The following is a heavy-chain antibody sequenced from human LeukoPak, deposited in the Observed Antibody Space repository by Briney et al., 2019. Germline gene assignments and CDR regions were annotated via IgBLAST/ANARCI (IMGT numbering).Heavy chain of an antibody. D-gene: IGHD3-10*01. V-gene: IGHV4-59*01. Sequence: SETLSLTCTVSGGSISSYYWSWVRQPPGKGLGWIGYIYYSGSTNYNPSLKSRVTISVDTSKNQFSLKLSSVTAADTAVYYCARGGVARPMDVWGQGTTVTVSS. CDR3: ARGGVARPMDV. J-gene: IGHJ6*02. CDR1: GGSISSYY. CDR2: IYYSGST.